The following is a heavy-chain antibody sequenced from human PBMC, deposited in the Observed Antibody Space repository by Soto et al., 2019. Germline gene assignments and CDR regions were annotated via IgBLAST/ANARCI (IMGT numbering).Heavy chain of an antibody. CDR1: GFTFSSYA. Sequence: EVQLLESGGGLVQPGGSLRLSCAASGFTFSSYAMSWVRQAPGKGLEWVSAISGSGGSTYYADSVKGRFTISRDNSKNTLYRQMNSLRAEYTAVYYCARRSSGWYFDYWGQGTLVTVSS. J-gene: IGHJ4*02. V-gene: IGHV3-23*01. D-gene: IGHD6-19*01. CDR3: ARRSSGWYFDY. CDR2: ISGSGGST.